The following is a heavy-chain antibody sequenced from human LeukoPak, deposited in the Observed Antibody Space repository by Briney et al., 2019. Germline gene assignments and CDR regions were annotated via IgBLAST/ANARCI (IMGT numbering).Heavy chain of an antibody. V-gene: IGHV1-46*01. CDR3: ARAGISDPTDY. D-gene: IGHD2-21*01. CDR1: GYTFTGYF. Sequence: ASVKVSCKASGYTFTGYFIHWVRQASGQGLEWMGIINPSGGSTSYAQKFQGRVTMTRDRSTSTVYMEVTSLKSDDTAVYFCARAGISDPTDYWGQGTLVIVSS. J-gene: IGHJ4*02. CDR2: INPSGGST.